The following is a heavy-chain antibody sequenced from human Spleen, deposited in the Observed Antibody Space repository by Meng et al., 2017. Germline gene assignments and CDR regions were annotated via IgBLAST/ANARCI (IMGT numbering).Heavy chain of an antibody. Sequence: QVQLRESGPGLVKPSQTLSLTCSVSGGSISSGDYFWSWIRQPPGKGLECIGYMSYSGSSYYNPSLKSRVTMSVDTSTSQFSLKVRSVTAADTAVYYCARVSTDYYDSTGFQTYFDYWGRGTLVTVSS. V-gene: IGHV4-30-4*01. CDR2: MSYSGSS. CDR3: ARVSTDYYDSTGFQTYFDY. J-gene: IGHJ4*02. D-gene: IGHD3-22*01. CDR1: GGSISSGDYF.